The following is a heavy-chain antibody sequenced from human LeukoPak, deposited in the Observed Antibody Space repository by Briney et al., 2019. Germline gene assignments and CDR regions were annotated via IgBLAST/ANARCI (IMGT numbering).Heavy chain of an antibody. D-gene: IGHD5-18*01. V-gene: IGHV2-5*02. Sequence: ESGPTLVKPTQTLTLTCSLSGGSLVTSGVGVGWIRQPPGKALEWLALIYWDDDSRYSPSLKSRLTIAKDTSKNQVVLTLTNMDSVDTATYYCAHSQVFSYGSFHDAYDIWGLGMLVTVSS. J-gene: IGHJ3*02. CDR2: IYWDDDS. CDR1: GGSLVTSGVG. CDR3: AHSQVFSYGSFHDAYDI.